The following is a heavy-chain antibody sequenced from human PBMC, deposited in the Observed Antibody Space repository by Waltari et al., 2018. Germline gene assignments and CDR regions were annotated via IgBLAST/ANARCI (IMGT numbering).Heavy chain of an antibody. CDR3: ARVATKTYSSPVPGRPYYYGMDV. CDR2: ISSDGSST. CDR1: GFTFSRYW. V-gene: IGHV3-74*01. Sequence: EEQLVESGGGLAQPGESLRLSCAASGFTFSRYWMDWVRQAPGTGLVWVSRISSDGSSTTDADSVKGRFTISRDNAKNTLYVQMNRLRAEDTAVYYCARVATKTYSSPVPGRPYYYGMDVWGQGTTVTVSS. J-gene: IGHJ6*02. D-gene: IGHD3-22*01.